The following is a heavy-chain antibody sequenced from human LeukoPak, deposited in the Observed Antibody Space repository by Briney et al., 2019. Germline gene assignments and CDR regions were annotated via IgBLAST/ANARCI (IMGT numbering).Heavy chain of an antibody. V-gene: IGHV4-38-2*01. CDR3: ARGDSSGYYSWRGYYFDY. D-gene: IGHD3-22*01. Sequence: PPETLSLTCSVSGYSINSGYFWVWVRRPPGKGLEWIGSANHRGSTYYNPSLKSRVTISVDTSKNQFSLKLSSVTAADTAVYYCARGDSSGYYSWRGYYFDYWGQGTLVTVSS. CDR2: ANHRGST. J-gene: IGHJ4*02. CDR1: GYSINSGYF.